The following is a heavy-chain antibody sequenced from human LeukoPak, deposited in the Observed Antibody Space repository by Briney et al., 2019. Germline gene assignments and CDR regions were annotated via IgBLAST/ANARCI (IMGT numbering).Heavy chain of an antibody. CDR3: AILGEYPLW. J-gene: IGHJ4*02. Sequence: GESLKISSKGSGYSFTSYWISWVRPTPGKGREWMGKIDHSESYINYSPSFQLHLTISADKSISTAHLQWSSLKASDTAMYYCAILGEYPLWWGQGALVTVSS. V-gene: IGHV5-10-1*01. D-gene: IGHD3-10*01. CDR2: IDHSESYI. CDR1: GYSFTSYW.